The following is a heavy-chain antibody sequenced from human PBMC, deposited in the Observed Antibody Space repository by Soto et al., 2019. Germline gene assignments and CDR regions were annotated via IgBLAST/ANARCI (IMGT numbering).Heavy chain of an antibody. Sequence: EVQLLESGGGLVQPGGSLRLSCAASGFTFSSYAMSWVRQAPGKGLEWVSAISGSGGSTYYADSVKGRFTISRDNSKNTLYLQKNRLRAEDTAVYYWAKFKLPGGIYVFAFDIWGPGTMVTVSS. V-gene: IGHV3-23*01. CDR2: ISGSGGST. J-gene: IGHJ3*02. D-gene: IGHD1-26*01. CDR1: GFTFSSYA. CDR3: AKFKLPGGIYVFAFDI.